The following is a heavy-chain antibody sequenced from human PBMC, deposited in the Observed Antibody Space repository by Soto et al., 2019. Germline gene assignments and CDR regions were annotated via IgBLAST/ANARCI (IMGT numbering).Heavy chain of an antibody. J-gene: IGHJ6*02. CDR3: ACRGSSSSGYYYYAMDV. CDR2: IYSNGDT. V-gene: IGHV4-31*03. CDR1: SDSMNSGGYY. D-gene: IGHD6-6*01. Sequence: PSETLSLTCSVSSDSMNSGGYYWSWIRQHPGKGLAWIGYIYSNGDTYYNPSLKSRVTISVDTSKNQFSLNLTSVTAADTAVYYWACRGSSSSGYYYYAMDVWGQGTTVTVYS.